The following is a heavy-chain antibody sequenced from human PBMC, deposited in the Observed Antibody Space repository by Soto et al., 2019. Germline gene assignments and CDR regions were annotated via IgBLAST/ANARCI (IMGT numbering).Heavy chain of an antibody. Sequence: ASVKVSCKASGGTFSSYTISWVRQAPGQGLEWMGRIIPILGIANYAQKFQGRVTITADKSTSTAYMELSSLRSEDTAVYYCARDGSVVVPAAIDPFDYWGQGTLVTVSS. J-gene: IGHJ4*02. CDR2: IIPILGIA. D-gene: IGHD2-2*01. V-gene: IGHV1-69*04. CDR1: GGTFSSYT. CDR3: ARDGSVVVPAAIDPFDY.